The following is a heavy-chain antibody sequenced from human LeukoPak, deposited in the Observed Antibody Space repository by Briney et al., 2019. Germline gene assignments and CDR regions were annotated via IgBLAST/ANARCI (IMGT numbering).Heavy chain of an antibody. CDR2: IYYSGST. Sequence: SETLSLTCTVSNGSISSPYYYWGWIRQPPGEGLEWIGSIYYSGSTHYNPSLKSRVTISVDTSKNQFSLKLSSVTAADTAVYYCARDPAAAGGFDPWGQGTLVTVSS. CDR1: NGSISSPYYY. V-gene: IGHV4-39*07. J-gene: IGHJ5*02. CDR3: ARDPAAAGGFDP. D-gene: IGHD6-13*01.